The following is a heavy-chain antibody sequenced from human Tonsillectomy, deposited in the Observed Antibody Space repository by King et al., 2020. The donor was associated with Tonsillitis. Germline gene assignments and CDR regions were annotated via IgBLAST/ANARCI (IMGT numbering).Heavy chain of an antibody. CDR2: IYQSGGT. CDR3: ARVVYDYGDYRVGYFDY. D-gene: IGHD4-17*01. CDR1: GGSISSGGYS. Sequence: MQLQESGSGLVKPSQTLSLTCAVSGGSISSGGYSWSWIRQPPGKGLEWIGYIYQSGGTYYNPSLKSRVTISVDRSKNQFSLKLRSVTAADTAVYYCARVVYDYGDYRVGYFDYWGQGTLVTVSS. J-gene: IGHJ4*02. V-gene: IGHV4-30-2*01.